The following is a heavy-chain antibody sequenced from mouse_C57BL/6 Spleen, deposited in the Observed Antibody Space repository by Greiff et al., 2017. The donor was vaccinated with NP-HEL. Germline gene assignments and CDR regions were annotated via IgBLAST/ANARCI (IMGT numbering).Heavy chain of an antibody. CDR1: GFTFTDYY. D-gene: IGHD1-1*01. CDR2: IRNKANGYTT. Sequence: DVKLVESGGGLVQPGGSLSLSCAASGFTFTDYYMSWVRQPPGKALEWLGFIRNKANGYTTEYSASVKGRFTISRDNSQSILYLQMNALRAEDSATYYCARQGVYYYGSRTRYFDVWGTGTTVTVSS. CDR3: ARQGVYYYGSRTRYFDV. V-gene: IGHV7-3*01. J-gene: IGHJ1*03.